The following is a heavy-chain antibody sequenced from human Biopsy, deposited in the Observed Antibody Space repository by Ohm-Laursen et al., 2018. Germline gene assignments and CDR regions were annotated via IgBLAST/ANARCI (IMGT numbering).Heavy chain of an antibody. CDR1: GYSFTSYY. CDR3: ARNTGWYGDLYYFDY. Sequence: SVKVSCKASGYSFTSYYMHWVRQAPGQGLEWMGMINPSGSTTSYPQIFQGRVTMTRDTSKSTVYMELNSLRSADTAVYFCARNTGWYGDLYYFDYWGQGTLVTVSS. V-gene: IGHV1-46*01. J-gene: IGHJ4*02. D-gene: IGHD6-19*01. CDR2: INPSGSTT.